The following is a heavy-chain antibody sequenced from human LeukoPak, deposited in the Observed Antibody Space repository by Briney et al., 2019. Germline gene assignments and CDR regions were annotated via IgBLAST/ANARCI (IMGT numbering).Heavy chain of an antibody. CDR1: RGTFSSYA. J-gene: IGHJ5*02. D-gene: IGHD2-2*01. Sequence: EASVKVSCKASRGTFSSYAISWVRQAPGQGLEWMGGIIPIFGAANYAQKFQGRVTITADESTSTAYMELSSLRSEDTAVYYCARDARHRYCSSSSCYRGWFDPWGQGTLVTVSS. CDR2: IIPIFGAA. V-gene: IGHV1-69*01. CDR3: ARDARHRYCSSSSCYRGWFDP.